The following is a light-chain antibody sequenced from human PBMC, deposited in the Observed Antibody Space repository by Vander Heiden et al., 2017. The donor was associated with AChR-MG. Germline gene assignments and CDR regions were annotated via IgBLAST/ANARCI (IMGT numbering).Light chain of an antibody. CDR3: HVWDSTSDHVV. CDR2: EDT. Sequence: SYVLTQPPSVSVAPGETATITCGGNNIGSKSVHWYQQKSGQAPVLVVYEDTDRPSGVPERFSGSTSGNTATLTISRVEAGDEADYYCHVWDSTSDHVVFGGGTKVT. CDR1: NIGSKS. V-gene: IGLV3-21*02. J-gene: IGLJ2*01.